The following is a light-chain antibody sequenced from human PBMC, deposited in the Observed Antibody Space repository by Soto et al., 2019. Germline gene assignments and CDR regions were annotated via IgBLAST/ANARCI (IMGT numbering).Light chain of an antibody. CDR2: DVS. V-gene: IGLV2-14*03. J-gene: IGLJ1*01. CDR1: SSDVGGYNY. CDR3: SSYTSSSLHV. Sequence: QSVLTQPASVSASPGQSITISCTGTSSDVGGYNYVSWYQQHPGKAPKLMIYDVSNRPSGVSNRFSGSKSGNTASLTISGLQAEDEADYYCSSYTSSSLHVFGTGTKVTVL.